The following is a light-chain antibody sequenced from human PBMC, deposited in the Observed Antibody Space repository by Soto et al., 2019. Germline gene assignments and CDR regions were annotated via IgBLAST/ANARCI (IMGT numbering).Light chain of an antibody. Sequence: DIVLTQSQGTLSLSPGERATLSCRASQRISSNYLGWYQQKPGQAPRLLIYAASSRATGIPDRFSGSGSGTDFTLTISRLEPEDFAVYYCQDYGSSPQTFGQGTKV. V-gene: IGKV3-20*01. J-gene: IGKJ1*01. CDR1: QRISSNY. CDR2: AAS. CDR3: QDYGSSPQT.